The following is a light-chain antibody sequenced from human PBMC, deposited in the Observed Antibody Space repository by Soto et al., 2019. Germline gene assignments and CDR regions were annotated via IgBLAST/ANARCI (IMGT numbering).Light chain of an antibody. V-gene: IGKV1-5*01. Sequence: IQLTQSPSTLSASIGDGVTISSRASQDIARWLAWYQQKPGKAPKLLIYGVSSLYSGVPSRFSGSGSGTDFALTITSLQPEDFATYYCQQYRIYPSTFGEGTKVDIK. CDR1: QDIARW. CDR3: QQYRIYPST. J-gene: IGKJ1*01. CDR2: GVS.